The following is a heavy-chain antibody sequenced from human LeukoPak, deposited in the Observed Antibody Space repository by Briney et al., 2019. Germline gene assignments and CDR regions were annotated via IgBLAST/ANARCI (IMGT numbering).Heavy chain of an antibody. J-gene: IGHJ6*03. Sequence: SGTLSLTCTDSGGSFSSYYWSWIRQPAGKGLEWIGRVYTSGSTNYNPSLKSRVTMSMDTSKNQFSLKVSSVTAADTAVYYCARGGSRYYYMDVWGKGTTVTVSS. CDR1: GGSFSSYY. CDR2: VYTSGST. D-gene: IGHD2-2*01. CDR3: ARGGSRYYYMDV. V-gene: IGHV4-4*07.